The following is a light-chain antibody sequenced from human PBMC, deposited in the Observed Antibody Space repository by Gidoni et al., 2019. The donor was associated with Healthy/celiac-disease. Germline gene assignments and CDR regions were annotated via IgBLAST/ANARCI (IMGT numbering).Light chain of an antibody. CDR3: QQSYSTWT. CDR2: AAS. J-gene: IGKJ1*01. CDR1: QSISSY. V-gene: IGKV1-39*01. Sequence: LQMNQSPSSLSASVGDRVNITCRASQSISSYLNWYQQKPGKAPKLLIYAASSLQSGVPSRFSGSGSGTDFTLTISSLQPEDFATYYCQQSYSTWTFGQGTKVEIK.